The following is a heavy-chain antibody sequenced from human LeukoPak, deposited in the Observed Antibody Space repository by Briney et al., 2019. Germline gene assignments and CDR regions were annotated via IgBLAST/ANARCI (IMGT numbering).Heavy chain of an antibody. CDR3: AKEFQRYGVWFGNYFDY. J-gene: IGHJ4*02. CDR2: ISGSGGST. CDR1: GFTFSSYA. Sequence: TGGPLRLSCAASGFTFSSYAMSWVRQAPGKGLEWVSAISGSGGSTYYADSVKGRFTISRDNSRNTLYLQMNSLRAEDTAVYYCAKEFQRYGVWFGNYFDYWGQGTLVTVSS. V-gene: IGHV3-23*01. D-gene: IGHD3-10*01.